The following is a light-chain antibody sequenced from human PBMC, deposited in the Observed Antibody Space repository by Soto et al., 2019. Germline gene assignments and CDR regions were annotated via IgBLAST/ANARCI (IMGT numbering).Light chain of an antibody. Sequence: DIQMTQSPSTLSASVGDSVTITCRASQNVSTSLAWYQHKPGEAPKLLMFDVSNLGSGVPSRFSGSGSGTEFTLSISSLHSDDFATYYCQQYDYSRTFGQGTKVDNK. CDR2: DVS. V-gene: IGKV1-5*01. CDR1: QNVSTS. CDR3: QQYDYSRT. J-gene: IGKJ1*01.